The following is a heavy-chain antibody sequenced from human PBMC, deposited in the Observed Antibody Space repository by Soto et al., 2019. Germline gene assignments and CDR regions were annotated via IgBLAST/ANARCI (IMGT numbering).Heavy chain of an antibody. CDR3: ARGAEMGTVTKGDYYYMDV. J-gene: IGHJ6*03. CDR1: GDTFSNHT. V-gene: IGHV1-69*04. Sequence: QVQLVQSGAEVKKPGSSVKVSCKASGDTFSNHTISWVRQAPGQGLEWMGRIIPILGVANYAQKFQGRVKITADKSTSTDYMELSSLRSADTAVYYCARGAEMGTVTKGDYYYMDVWGKGTTVTVSS. CDR2: IIPILGVA. D-gene: IGHD4-17*01.